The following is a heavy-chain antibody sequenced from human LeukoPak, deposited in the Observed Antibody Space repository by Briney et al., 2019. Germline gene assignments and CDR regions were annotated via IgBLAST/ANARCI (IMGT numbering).Heavy chain of an antibody. D-gene: IGHD6-19*01. CDR3: ASGIQGAGNNY. CDR2: MYISGET. Sequence: PSETLSLTCAVYGGSFSGYYWSWIRQPAGKGLEWIGRMYISGETNYNPSLKSRVTMSLDTSKNHFSLNLNSVTAADTAVYYCASGIQGAGNNYWGQGTLVTVSS. J-gene: IGHJ4*02. CDR1: GGSFSGYY. V-gene: IGHV4-59*10.